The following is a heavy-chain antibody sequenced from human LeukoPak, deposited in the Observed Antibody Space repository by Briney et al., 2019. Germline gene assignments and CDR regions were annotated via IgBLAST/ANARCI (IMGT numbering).Heavy chain of an antibody. CDR2: IYYSGST. Sequence: SETLSLTCTVSGGSINSTSNYWGWIRQPPGKGLEWIGSIYYSGSTSYNPSLKSRVTISVDTSKNQFSLKLSSVTAADTAVYYCASGPRGDLDYWGQGTLVTVSS. CDR3: ASGPRGDLDY. J-gene: IGHJ4*02. D-gene: IGHD4-17*01. V-gene: IGHV4-39*07. CDR1: GGSINSTSNY.